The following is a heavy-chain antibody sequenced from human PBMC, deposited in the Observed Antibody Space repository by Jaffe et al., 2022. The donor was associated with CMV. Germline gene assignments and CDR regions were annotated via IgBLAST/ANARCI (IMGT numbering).Heavy chain of an antibody. CDR2: MQHTGSI. V-gene: IGHV4-59*08. CDR3: ARRAPPENYFDF. J-gene: IGHJ4*02. CDR1: GASVSSYY. Sequence: QVQLQESGPGLVKPSETLSLTCTVSGASVSSYYWSWIRQPPGKGLEWISYMQHTGSINYNASLKGRVTMSIATSPNQFSLQLNSVTAADTAVYFCARRAPPENYFDFWGQGILVTVSS.